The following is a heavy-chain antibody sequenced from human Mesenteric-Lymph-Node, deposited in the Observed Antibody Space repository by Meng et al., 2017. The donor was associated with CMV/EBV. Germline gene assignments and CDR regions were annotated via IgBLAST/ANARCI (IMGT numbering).Heavy chain of an antibody. D-gene: IGHD3-3*01. Sequence: GGSLRLSCAASGFTFSSYEMNWVRQAPGKGLEWVSYISSSGSTIYYADSVKGRFTISRGNAKNSLYLQMNSLRAEDTAVYYCARELERFLEDWGQGTLVTVSS. CDR2: ISSSGSTI. J-gene: IGHJ4*02. V-gene: IGHV3-48*03. CDR1: GFTFSSYE. CDR3: ARELERFLED.